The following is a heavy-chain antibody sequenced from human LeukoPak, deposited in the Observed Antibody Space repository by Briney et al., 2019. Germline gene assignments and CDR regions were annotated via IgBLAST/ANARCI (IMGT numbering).Heavy chain of an antibody. Sequence: PSETLSLTCTVSGGSISSYYWSWIRQPPGKGLEWIGYIYYSGSTNYNPSLKSRVTISVDTSKNQFSLKLSSVTAADTAVYYCARRWYTAAGTDWFDPWGQGTLVTVSS. CDR3: ARRWYTAAGTDWFDP. CDR2: IYYSGST. D-gene: IGHD6-13*01. V-gene: IGHV4-59*08. J-gene: IGHJ5*02. CDR1: GGSISSYY.